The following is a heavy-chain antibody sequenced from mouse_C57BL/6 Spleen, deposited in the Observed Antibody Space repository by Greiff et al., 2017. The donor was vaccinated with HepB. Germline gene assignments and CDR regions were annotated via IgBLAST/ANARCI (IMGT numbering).Heavy chain of an antibody. J-gene: IGHJ3*01. CDR1: GYAFSSSW. Sequence: QVQLQQSGPELVKPGASVKISCKASGYAFSSSWMNWVKQRPGKGLEWIGRIYPGDGDTNYNGKFKGKATLTADKSSSTAYMQLSSLTSEDSAVYFCARSGDDYDPWFAYWGQGTLVTVSA. V-gene: IGHV1-82*01. CDR3: ARSGDDYDPWFAY. CDR2: IYPGDGDT. D-gene: IGHD2-4*01.